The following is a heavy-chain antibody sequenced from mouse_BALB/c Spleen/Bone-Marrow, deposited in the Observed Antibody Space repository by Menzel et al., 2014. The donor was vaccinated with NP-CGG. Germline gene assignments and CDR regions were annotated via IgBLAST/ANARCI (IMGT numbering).Heavy chain of an antibody. CDR3: ARDTVITTHWYFDV. CDR1: GFTFXDYY. Sequence: EVQLVESGGGLGQPGGSLRLSCATSGFTFXDYYMSWVRQPPGKALEWLGFIRNKANGXTTEYSASVKGRFTISRDNSQSILYLQMNTLRAEDSATYYCARDTVITTHWYFDVWGAGTTVTVSS. CDR2: IRNKANGXTT. D-gene: IGHD2-4*01. J-gene: IGHJ1*01. V-gene: IGHV7-3*02.